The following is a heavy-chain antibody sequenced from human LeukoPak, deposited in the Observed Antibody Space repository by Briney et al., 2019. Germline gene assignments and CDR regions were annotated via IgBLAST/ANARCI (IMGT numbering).Heavy chain of an antibody. V-gene: IGHV3-7*03. Sequence: PGGSLRLSCAASGFTFSSYWMAWVRQAPGKGLEWVANIKEDGSEKNYVDSVKGRFTISRDNAKNSLHLQMNSLRAEDTAVYYCAREGYYYDSSGHFDYWGQGTLVTVSS. J-gene: IGHJ4*02. CDR3: AREGYYYDSSGHFDY. D-gene: IGHD3-22*01. CDR2: IKEDGSEK. CDR1: GFTFSSYW.